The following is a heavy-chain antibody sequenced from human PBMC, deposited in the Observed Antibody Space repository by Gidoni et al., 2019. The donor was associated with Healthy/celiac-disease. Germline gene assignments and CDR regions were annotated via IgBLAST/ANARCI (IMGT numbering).Heavy chain of an antibody. D-gene: IGHD6-6*01. CDR3: ARPRRIAARDYFDY. J-gene: IGHJ4*02. CDR2: INHSGST. V-gene: IGHV4-34*01. Sequence: QVQLQQWGAGLLKPSETLSLTCAVYGGSFSGYYWSWIRQPPGKGLEWIGEINHSGSTNYNPSLKSRVTISVDTSKNQFSLKLSSVTAADTAVYYCARPRRIAARDYFDYWGQGTLVTVSS. CDR1: GGSFSGYY.